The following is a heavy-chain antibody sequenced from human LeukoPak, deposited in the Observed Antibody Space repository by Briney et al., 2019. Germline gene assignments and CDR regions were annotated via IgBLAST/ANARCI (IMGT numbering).Heavy chain of an antibody. V-gene: IGHV4-59*01. CDR1: GGSINNYY. J-gene: IGHJ4*02. D-gene: IGHD3-16*01. CDR2: FYNSGRS. Sequence: SETLSLTCTVSGGSINNYYWSWIRQPPGKGLEWIGYFYNSGRSTYNPSLKSRVTISADTSKNHFSLKLNSVTTADTAVYYCTRGAGWLIDYWGQGILVTVSS. CDR3: TRGAGWLIDY.